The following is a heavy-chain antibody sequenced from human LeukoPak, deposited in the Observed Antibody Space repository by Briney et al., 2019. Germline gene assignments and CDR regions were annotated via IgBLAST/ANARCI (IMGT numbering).Heavy chain of an antibody. CDR3: ARVHGRVVAARGYYYYMDV. CDR1: GGFISSYY. Sequence: SETLSLTCTVSGGFISSYYWSWIRQPAGKGLEWIGRIYTSGSTNYNPSLKSRVTMSVDTSKNQFSLKLSSVTAADTAVYYCARVHGRVVAARGYYYYMDVWGKGTTVTVSS. V-gene: IGHV4-4*07. J-gene: IGHJ6*03. CDR2: IYTSGST. D-gene: IGHD2-15*01.